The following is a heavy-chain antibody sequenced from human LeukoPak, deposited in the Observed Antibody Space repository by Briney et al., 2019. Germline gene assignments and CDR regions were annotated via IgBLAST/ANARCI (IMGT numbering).Heavy chain of an antibody. D-gene: IGHD3-9*01. J-gene: IGHJ4*02. CDR1: GFTFNYFW. Sequence: GGSLRLSCAASGFTFNYFWMHWVRQVPRKGLVWVSGINNDGTATYYADSVKGRFTISRDNSKNTLYLQMNSLRAEDTAVYYCAKTRGYDILTGYYTPFDYWGQGTLVTVSS. V-gene: IGHV3-74*01. CDR2: INNDGTAT. CDR3: AKTRGYDILTGYYTPFDY.